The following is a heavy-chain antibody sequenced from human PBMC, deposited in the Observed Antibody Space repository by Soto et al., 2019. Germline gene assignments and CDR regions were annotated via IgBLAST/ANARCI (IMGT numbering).Heavy chain of an antibody. CDR2: IYYSGST. Sequence: SETLSLTCTASGGSISSYYWTWIRQPPGKGLEWIGYIYYSGSTNYNPSLKSRVTISVDTSKNQFSLKLSSVTAADTAVYYCARARDFWSGYKWFDPWGQGTLVTVSS. CDR3: ARARDFWSGYKWFDP. V-gene: IGHV4-59*01. D-gene: IGHD3-3*01. J-gene: IGHJ5*02. CDR1: GGSISSYY.